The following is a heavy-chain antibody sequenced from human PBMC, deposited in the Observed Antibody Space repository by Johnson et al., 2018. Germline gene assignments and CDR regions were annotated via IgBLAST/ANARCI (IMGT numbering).Heavy chain of an antibody. CDR2: IYYSGST. Sequence: QVQLQESGPGLVKPSETLSLTCTVSGGSISSYYWSWIRQPPGKGLEWIGYIYYSGSTNYNPSLKSRVTISVDTSKNPFSLKLSSVTAADTAVFYCARANTISAYYYGMDVWGQGTTVTVSS. CDR3: ARANTISAYYYGMDV. J-gene: IGHJ6*02. V-gene: IGHV4-59*01. D-gene: IGHD3-3*01. CDR1: GGSISSYY.